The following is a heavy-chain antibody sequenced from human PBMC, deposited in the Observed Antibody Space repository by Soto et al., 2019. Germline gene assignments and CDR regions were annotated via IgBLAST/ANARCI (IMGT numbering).Heavy chain of an antibody. CDR3: AKYSTSWRGGQFDY. D-gene: IGHD6-13*01. Sequence: EVQLLESGGGLVQPGGSLRLSCAASGFTFSSYAMSWVRQAPGKGLEWVLAVISSGGSTYYADSVKGRFTISRDNSKNTLYLQMNSLRAEDTAVYYCAKYSTSWRGGQFDYWGQGTLVTVSS. V-gene: IGHV3-23*01. J-gene: IGHJ4*02. CDR1: GFTFSSYA. CDR2: VISSGGST.